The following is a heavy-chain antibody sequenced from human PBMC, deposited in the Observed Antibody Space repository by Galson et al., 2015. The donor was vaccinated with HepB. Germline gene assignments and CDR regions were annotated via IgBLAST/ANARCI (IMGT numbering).Heavy chain of an antibody. V-gene: IGHV3-30*18. CDR2: ISYDGSNK. J-gene: IGHJ6*02. D-gene: IGHD6-19*01. Sequence: SLRLSCAASGFTFSSYGMHWVRQAPGKGLEWVAVISYDGSNKYYADSVKGRFTISRDNSKNTLYLQMNSLRAEDTAVYYCAKAVAVAGTNYYYYGMDVWGQGTTVTVSS. CDR1: GFTFSSYG. CDR3: AKAVAVAGTNYYYYGMDV.